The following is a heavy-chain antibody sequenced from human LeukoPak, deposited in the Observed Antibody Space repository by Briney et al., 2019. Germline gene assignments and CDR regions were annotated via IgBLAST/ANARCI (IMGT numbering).Heavy chain of an antibody. J-gene: IGHJ4*02. Sequence: ESLKTSCKGSGYSFTSYWIGWVRQMPGKGLEWMGIIYPADSDTRYSPSLKGQVTISADKSISTAYLQRGSLKASDTAMYYCAGLGRTGITTRFDYWGQGTLVTVSS. D-gene: IGHD1-7*01. CDR1: GYSFTSYW. V-gene: IGHV5-51*01. CDR3: AGLGRTGITTRFDY. CDR2: IYPADSDT.